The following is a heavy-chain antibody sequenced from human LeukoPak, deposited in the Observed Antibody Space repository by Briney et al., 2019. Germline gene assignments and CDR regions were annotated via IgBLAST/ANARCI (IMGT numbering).Heavy chain of an antibody. J-gene: IGHJ3*02. CDR1: GYTFTGYH. CDR2: INPDSGGT. CDR3: ARDLLMTAYSSSWYSPVEI. D-gene: IGHD6-13*01. Sequence: ASVKVSCKASGYTFTGYHIHWVRQAPGQGLEWMGRINPDSGGTNYAQNFQGRVTMTRDTSISTAYMELSSLRSDDTAMYYCARDLLMTAYSSSWYSPVEIWGQGTMVTVSS. V-gene: IGHV1-2*06.